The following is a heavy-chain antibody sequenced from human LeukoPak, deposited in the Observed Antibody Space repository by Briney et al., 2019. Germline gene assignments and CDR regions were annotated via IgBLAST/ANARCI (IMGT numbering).Heavy chain of an antibody. CDR3: ARGTTVTSYGMDV. J-gene: IGHJ6*02. Sequence: SVNVSCKACVGTFSRYAISWVRQAPGQGLEWMGGIIPIFGTANYAQMFQGRVTITADESTSTAYMELSSLRSEDTAVYYCARGTTVTSYGMDVWGQGTTVTVSS. D-gene: IGHD4-17*01. V-gene: IGHV1-69*13. CDR1: VGTFSRYA. CDR2: IIPIFGTA.